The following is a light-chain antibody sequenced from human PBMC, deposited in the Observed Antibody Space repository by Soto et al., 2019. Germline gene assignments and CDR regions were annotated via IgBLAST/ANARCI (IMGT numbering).Light chain of an antibody. J-gene: IGKJ1*01. CDR1: QTVSSAY. Sequence: EILLTQSPATRSSSPGERATLSCRASQTVSSAYVAWYQQKPGQAPKLLTYDASRRASGTPDRFSGSGSGTDYTLTISRLEPEDFAVYYCHQYGTSPQTFGQGTKVDIK. CDR2: DAS. CDR3: HQYGTSPQT. V-gene: IGKV3-20*01.